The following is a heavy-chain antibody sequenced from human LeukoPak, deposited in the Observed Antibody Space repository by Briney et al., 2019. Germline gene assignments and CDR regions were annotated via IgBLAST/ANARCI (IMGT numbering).Heavy chain of an antibody. CDR1: GFTFSSYA. Sequence: HPGGSLRLSCAASGFTFSSYATHWVRQAPGKGLEWVACISYDGSNKYYADSVKGRFTISRDNSKNTLYLQMNSLRAEDTAVYYCAKGLWFGVYGSFGGAWGQGTLVTVSS. CDR3: AKGLWFGVYGSFGGA. J-gene: IGHJ4*02. CDR2: ISYDGSNK. D-gene: IGHD3-10*01. V-gene: IGHV3-30-3*01.